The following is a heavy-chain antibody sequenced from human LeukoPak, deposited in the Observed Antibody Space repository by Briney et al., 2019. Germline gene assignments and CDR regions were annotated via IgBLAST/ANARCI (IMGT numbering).Heavy chain of an antibody. CDR1: GFTFSSYG. CDR2: IWYDGSNK. V-gene: IGHV3-33*01. Sequence: GGSLRLSCAASGFTFSSYGMHWVRQAPGKGLEWVAVIWYDGSNKYYADSVKGRFTISRDNSKNTLYLQMNSLRAKDTAVYYCAREALWFGELSVYYYYYMDVWGKGTTVTVSS. CDR3: AREALWFGELSVYYYYYMDV. J-gene: IGHJ6*03. D-gene: IGHD3-10*01.